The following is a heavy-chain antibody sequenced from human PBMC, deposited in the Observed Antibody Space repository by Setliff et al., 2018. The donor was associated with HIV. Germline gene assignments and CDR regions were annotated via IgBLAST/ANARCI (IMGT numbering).Heavy chain of an antibody. CDR2: ISTYNGNT. D-gene: IGHD3-10*01. CDR3: ARDYYDSGSYFILDY. J-gene: IGHJ4*02. V-gene: IGHV1-18*01. CDR1: GYTFTAFG. Sequence: GASVKVSCKASGYTFTAFGMNWLRQAPGQGPEWMGWISTYNGNTNYAQKFQGRVTMTTDTSTSTAYMELRSLRSDDTAVYYCARDYYDSGSYFILDYWGPGTLVTVSS.